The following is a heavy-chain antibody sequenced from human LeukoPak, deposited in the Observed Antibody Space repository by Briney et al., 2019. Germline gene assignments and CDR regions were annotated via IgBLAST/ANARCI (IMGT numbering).Heavy chain of an antibody. CDR2: ISGSGAST. D-gene: IGHD2-8*01. V-gene: IGHV3-23*01. CDR1: GFTFHNYA. J-gene: IGHJ4*02. CDR3: ARVFPLGYCTNGVCYPFDY. Sequence: GGSLRLSCAASGFTFHNYAINWVRQAPGKGLEWVSGISGSGASTYYADSVKGRFTIFRDNSKNTLYLQMNSLRAEDTAVYYCARVFPLGYCTNGVCYPFDYWGQGTLVTVSS.